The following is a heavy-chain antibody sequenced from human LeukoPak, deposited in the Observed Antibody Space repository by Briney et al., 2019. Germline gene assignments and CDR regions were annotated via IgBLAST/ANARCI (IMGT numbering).Heavy chain of an antibody. CDR3: ANAEYDSSGYRTIDY. CDR2: IRYDGSNT. CDR1: GFTFSSYG. V-gene: IGHV3-30*02. Sequence: GGSLRLSCAASGFTFSSYGMHWVRQAPGKGLEWVAFIRYDGSNTYYADSVKGRLTISRDNSKNTLYLQMNSLRAEDTAVYYCANAEYDSSGYRTIDYWGQGTVVTVSS. D-gene: IGHD3-22*01. J-gene: IGHJ4*02.